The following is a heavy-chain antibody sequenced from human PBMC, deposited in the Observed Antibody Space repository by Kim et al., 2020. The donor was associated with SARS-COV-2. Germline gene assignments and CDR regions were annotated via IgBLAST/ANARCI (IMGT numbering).Heavy chain of an antibody. D-gene: IGHD6-13*01. J-gene: IGHJ5*02. Sequence: SETLSLTCTVSGGSISSGGYYWSWIRQHPGKGLEWIGYIYYSGSTYYNPSLKRRVTISVDTSKNQFSLKLSSVTAADTAVYYCARDTAAAATGWFDPWGQGTLVTVSS. V-gene: IGHV4-31*03. CDR1: GGSISSGGYY. CDR3: ARDTAAAATGWFDP. CDR2: IYYSGST.